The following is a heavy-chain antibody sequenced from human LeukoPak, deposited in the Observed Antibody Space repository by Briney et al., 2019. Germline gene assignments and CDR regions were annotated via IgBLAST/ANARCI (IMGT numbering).Heavy chain of an antibody. CDR1: EFTVSRNY. CDR3: TRDQMNY. V-gene: IGHV3-53*01. J-gene: IGHJ4*02. CDR2: ILSNGDT. Sequence: GGSLRLSCTASEFTVSRNYMLWVRQAPGKGLEWVSLILSNGDTHYADSVKGRFTISRDTSKNTVSLQMNSLRVEDTAMYYCTRDQMNYWGQGTLVTVSS. D-gene: IGHD5-24*01.